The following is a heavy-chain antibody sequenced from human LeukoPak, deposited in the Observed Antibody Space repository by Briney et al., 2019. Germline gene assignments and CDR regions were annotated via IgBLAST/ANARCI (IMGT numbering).Heavy chain of an antibody. CDR1: GYTFTSYG. CDR2: ISAYNGNT. CDR3: ARRYCSGGSCYWP. D-gene: IGHD2-15*01. Sequence: ASVKATCKASGYTFTSYGISWVRQAPGQGLEWMGWISAYNGNTNCAQKLQGRVTMTTDTSTSTAYMELRSLRSDDTAVYYCARRYCSGGSCYWPWGQGTLVTVSS. J-gene: IGHJ4*02. V-gene: IGHV1-18*01.